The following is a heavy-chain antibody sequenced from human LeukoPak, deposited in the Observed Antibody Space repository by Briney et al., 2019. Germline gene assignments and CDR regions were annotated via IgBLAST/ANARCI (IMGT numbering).Heavy chain of an antibody. D-gene: IGHD2-15*01. CDR3: ASMVVAANYYYYYMDV. Sequence: SETLSLTCTASGGSISSYYWSWIRQPPGKGLEWIGYIYYSGSTNYNPSLKSRVTISVDTSKNQFSLKLSSVTAADTAVYYCASMVVAANYYYYYMDVWGKGTTVTVSS. V-gene: IGHV4-59*08. J-gene: IGHJ6*03. CDR1: GGSISSYY. CDR2: IYYSGST.